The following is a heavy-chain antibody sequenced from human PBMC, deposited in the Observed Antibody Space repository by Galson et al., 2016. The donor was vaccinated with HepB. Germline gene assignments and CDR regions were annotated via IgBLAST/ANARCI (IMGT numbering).Heavy chain of an antibody. V-gene: IGHV5-51*03. J-gene: IGHJ6*02. CDR1: GFSFTSYW. CDR3: AIPSEPYYYGMDV. Sequence: QSGAEVKKPGESLKISCKGSGFSFTSYWIGWVRQMPGKGLEWMGIIYPGDSDTRYSPSFQGQVTIPADKSISTAYLQWSSLKASDTAMYYCAIPSEPYYYGMDVWGQGTTVTVSS. CDR2: IYPGDSDT.